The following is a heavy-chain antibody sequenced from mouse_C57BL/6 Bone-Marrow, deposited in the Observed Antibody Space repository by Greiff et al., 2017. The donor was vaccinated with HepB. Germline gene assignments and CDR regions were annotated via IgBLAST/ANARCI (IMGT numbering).Heavy chain of an antibody. CDR1: GYTFTSYW. D-gene: IGHD4-1*01. J-gene: IGHJ1*03. CDR2: IHPNSGST. CDR3: ARIWDGWYVDV. V-gene: IGHV1-64*01. Sequence: QVQLQQPGAELVKPGASVKLSCKASGYTFTSYWMHWVKQRPGQGLEWIGMIHPNSGSTNYNEKFKSKATLTVDKSSSTAYMQLSSLTSEDSAVYYCARIWDGWYVDVWGTGTTVTVSS.